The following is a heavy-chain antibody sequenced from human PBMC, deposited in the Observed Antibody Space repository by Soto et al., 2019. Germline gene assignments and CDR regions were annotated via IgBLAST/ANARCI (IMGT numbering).Heavy chain of an antibody. Sequence: GGSLRLSCAASGFTFSSYAMSWVRQAPGKGLEWVSAISGSGDSTYDADSVKGRFTISRDNSKNTLYLQMNSLRAEDTAVYYCAKGIYSYGYNSFDYWSQGTLVTISS. CDR3: AKGIYSYGYNSFDY. CDR1: GFTFSSYA. V-gene: IGHV3-23*01. J-gene: IGHJ4*02. CDR2: ISGSGDST. D-gene: IGHD5-18*01.